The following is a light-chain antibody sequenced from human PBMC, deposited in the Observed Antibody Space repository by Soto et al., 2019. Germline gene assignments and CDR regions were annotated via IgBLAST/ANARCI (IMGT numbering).Light chain of an antibody. CDR2: DVS. Sequence: QSVLTQPASVSGSPGQSITISCTGTSSDVGGYDYVSWYQQHPGKVPKLMIYDVSSRPSGVSNRFSGSKSGNMASLTISGLQAEDEADYYCSSYASSSTLVFGGGTKLTVL. CDR1: SSDVGGYDY. J-gene: IGLJ2*01. CDR3: SSYASSSTLV. V-gene: IGLV2-14*01.